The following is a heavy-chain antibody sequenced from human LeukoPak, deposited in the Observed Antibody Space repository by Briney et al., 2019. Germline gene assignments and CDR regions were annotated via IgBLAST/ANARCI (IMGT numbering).Heavy chain of an antibody. J-gene: IGHJ4*02. CDR1: GFTFSSYE. CDR2: ISSSGSTR. CDR3: ARDRQWEPRFDY. Sequence: PGGSLRLSCASSGFTFSSYEMNWVRHAPGKGLEWVSYISSSGSTRYYADSVKGRFTISRDNAKNSLYLQMNSLRAEDTAVYYCARDRQWEPRFDYWGQGTLVTVSS. D-gene: IGHD1-26*01. V-gene: IGHV3-48*03.